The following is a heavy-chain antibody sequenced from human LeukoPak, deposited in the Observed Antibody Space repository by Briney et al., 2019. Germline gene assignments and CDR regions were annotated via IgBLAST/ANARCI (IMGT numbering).Heavy chain of an antibody. J-gene: IGHJ4*02. CDR2: ISGSGDAI. V-gene: IGHV3-23*01. Sequence: GGSLRLSCAASGFTFSNYAMSWVRQAPGKGLEWVSGISGSGDAIYYTDSVKGRFTISRGNSKNTLYLQMNSLRAEDTAVYYCAKGRGLAVRPPNEGFFDQWGLGTLVTVSS. CDR3: AKGRGLAVRPPNEGFFDQ. D-gene: IGHD6-6*01. CDR1: GFTFSNYA.